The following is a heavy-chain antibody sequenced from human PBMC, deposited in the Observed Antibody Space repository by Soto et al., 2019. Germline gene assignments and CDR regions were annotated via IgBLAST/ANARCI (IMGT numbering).Heavy chain of an antibody. D-gene: IGHD6-19*01. Sequence: SETLSLTCAVYGGSFSGYYWSWIRQPPGKGLEWIGEINHSGSTNYNPSLKSRVTISVDTSKNQFSLKLSSVTAAHTAVYYCATLTVAGHDYWGQGTLVTVSS. J-gene: IGHJ4*02. CDR3: ATLTVAGHDY. CDR1: GGSFSGYY. V-gene: IGHV4-34*01. CDR2: INHSGST.